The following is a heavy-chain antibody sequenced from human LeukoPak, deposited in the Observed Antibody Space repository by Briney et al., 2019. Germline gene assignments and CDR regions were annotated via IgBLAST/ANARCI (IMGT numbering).Heavy chain of an antibody. CDR3: TTVGVYYYDH. CDR1: GLTFSSAW. V-gene: IGHV3-15*01. Sequence: GGSLRLSCTTSGLTFSSAWMTWARLAPGRGLEWVGRIRSKSHGGTTDYAEPVKGRFIISRDDSKNTVYLQMNSLKTEDTGDYFCTTVGVYYYDHWGQGTQVTVSS. D-gene: IGHD3-22*01. J-gene: IGHJ5*02. CDR2: IRSKSHGGTT.